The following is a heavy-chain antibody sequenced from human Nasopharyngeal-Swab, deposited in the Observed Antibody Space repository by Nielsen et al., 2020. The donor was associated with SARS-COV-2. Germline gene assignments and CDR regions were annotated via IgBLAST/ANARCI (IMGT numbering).Heavy chain of an antibody. CDR1: GFTFSSYS. Sequence: GWSLRLSCAASGFTFSSYSMNWVRQAPGKGLEWVSYISSSSSTIYYADSVKGRFTISRDNAKNSLYLQMNSLRAEDTAVYYCATSSSGVIDGPLDYWGQGTLVTVSS. CDR3: ATSSSGVIDGPLDY. V-gene: IGHV3-48*04. J-gene: IGHJ4*02. D-gene: IGHD6-19*01. CDR2: ISSSSSTI.